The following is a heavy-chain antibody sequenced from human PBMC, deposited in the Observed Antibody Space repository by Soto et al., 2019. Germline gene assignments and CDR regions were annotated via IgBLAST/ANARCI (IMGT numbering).Heavy chain of an antibody. Sequence: QVQLVQSGAEVKKPGASVKVSCKTSGYTFTSYHISWVRQAPGQGLEWMGWISAYNTNTNYAQKCQGRVTMTTAKFTSTADMELRSLRSDDTAVYYCARETPSTDYWGQGTLVTVSS. V-gene: IGHV1-18*01. J-gene: IGHJ4*02. CDR1: GYTFTSYH. CDR3: ARETPSTDY. CDR2: ISAYNTNT.